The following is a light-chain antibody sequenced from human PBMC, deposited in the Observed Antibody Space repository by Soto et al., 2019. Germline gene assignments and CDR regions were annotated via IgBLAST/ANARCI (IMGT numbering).Light chain of an antibody. CDR3: AAWDDSLNGYV. V-gene: IGLV1-36*01. J-gene: IGLJ1*01. Sequence: QPVLTKPPSVTKAPSQRVTISSSGSSSNIGNNAVNWYQQLPGKAPKLLIYYDDLLPSGVSDRFSGSKSGTSASLAISGLQSEDEADYYCAAWDDSLNGYVFGTGTKVTV. CDR1: SSNIGNNA. CDR2: YDD.